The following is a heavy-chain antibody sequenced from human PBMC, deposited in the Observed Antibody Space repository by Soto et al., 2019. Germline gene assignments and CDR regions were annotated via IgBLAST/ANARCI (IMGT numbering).Heavy chain of an antibody. CDR1: GGTFSSYA. V-gene: IGHV1-69*13. D-gene: IGHD3-22*01. CDR2: IIPIFGTA. CDR3: ASTRHYYDSSGPKYFDY. J-gene: IGHJ4*02. Sequence: SVKFSCKASGGTFSSYAIIWVRQAPGQGLEWMGGIIPIFGTANYAQKFQGRVTITADESTSTAYMELSSLRSEDTAVYYCASTRHYYDSSGPKYFDYWGQGTLVNVSS.